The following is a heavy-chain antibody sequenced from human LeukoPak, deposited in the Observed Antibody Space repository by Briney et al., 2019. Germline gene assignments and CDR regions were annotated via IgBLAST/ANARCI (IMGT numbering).Heavy chain of an antibody. D-gene: IGHD1-26*01. J-gene: IGHJ5*02. Sequence: SETLSLTCAVYGGSFSGYYWSWIRQPPGKGLEWIGRIYTSGSTNYNPSLKSRVTMSVDTSKNQFSLKLSSVTAADTAVYYCARDGIVGAHNWFDPWGQGTLVTVSS. V-gene: IGHV4-59*10. CDR2: IYTSGST. CDR1: GGSFSGYY. CDR3: ARDGIVGAHNWFDP.